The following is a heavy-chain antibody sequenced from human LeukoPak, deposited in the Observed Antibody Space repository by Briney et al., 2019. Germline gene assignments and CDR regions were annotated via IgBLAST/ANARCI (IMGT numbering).Heavy chain of an antibody. J-gene: IGHJ5*02. CDR2: ISWNSGSI. V-gene: IGHV3-9*01. D-gene: IGHD1-26*01. Sequence: GGSLRLSCAASGFTFSAFGMHWVRQAPGKGLEWVSGISWNSGSIGYADSVKGRFTISRDNAKNSLYLQMNSLRAEDTALYYCAKGGFQWELRRFDPWGQGTLVTVSS. CDR1: GFTFSAFG. CDR3: AKGGFQWELRRFDP.